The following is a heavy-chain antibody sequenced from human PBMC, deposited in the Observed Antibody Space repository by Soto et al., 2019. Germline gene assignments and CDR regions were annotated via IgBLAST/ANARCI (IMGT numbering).Heavy chain of an antibody. J-gene: IGHJ6*02. V-gene: IGHV3-23*01. D-gene: IGHD4-4*01. CDR2: ISGSGGST. Sequence: PGGSLRLSCAASGFTFSSYAMSWVRQAPGKGLEWVSAISGSGGSTYFADSVKGRFTISRDYSKNTFYLQMNSLRAEDTAVYYCAKELKTTAYYYYYYGMDVWGQGTTVTVSS. CDR3: AKELKTTAYYYYYYGMDV. CDR1: GFTFSSYA.